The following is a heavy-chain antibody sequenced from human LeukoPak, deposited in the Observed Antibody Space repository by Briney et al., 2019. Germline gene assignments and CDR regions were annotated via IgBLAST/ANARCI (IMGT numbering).Heavy chain of an antibody. D-gene: IGHD2-2*01. Sequence: SQTLSLTCSVSGASISRGSYYWSWIRQPAGKGLEWIGRIYTRGDTNYNPSLESRVTISVDTSQNQLSLRLTSVTVADTAIYYCARESCNGASCFRAEGFYYFYMDVWGKGTTVTVSS. CDR2: IYTRGDT. V-gene: IGHV4-61*02. J-gene: IGHJ6*03. CDR1: GASISRGSYY. CDR3: ARESCNGASCFRAEGFYYFYMDV.